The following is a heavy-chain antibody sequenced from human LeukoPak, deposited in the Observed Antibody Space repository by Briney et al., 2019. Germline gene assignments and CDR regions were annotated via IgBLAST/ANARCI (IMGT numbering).Heavy chain of an antibody. Sequence: PSETLSLTCTVSGGSISSYYWSWIRQPPGKRLEWIGYIYHSGSTNYNSSLKSRVTISVDTSKNQFSLKLSSVTAADTAVYYCARHAAFAEYQSHLIHFDYWGQGTLVTVSS. CDR3: ARHAAFAEYQSHLIHFDY. J-gene: IGHJ4*02. CDR1: GGSISSYY. CDR2: IYHSGST. V-gene: IGHV4-59*08. D-gene: IGHD2-2*01.